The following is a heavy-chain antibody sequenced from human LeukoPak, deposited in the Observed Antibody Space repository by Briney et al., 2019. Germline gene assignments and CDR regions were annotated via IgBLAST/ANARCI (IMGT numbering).Heavy chain of an antibody. V-gene: IGHV4-34*01. CDR3: ARRGLRFLESVKYSWFDP. CDR2: INHSGST. J-gene: IGHJ5*02. CDR1: GGSFSGYY. D-gene: IGHD3-3*01. Sequence: SETLSLTCAVYGGSFSGYYWTWIRQPPGKGLEWIGEINHSGSTNYNPSLKSRVTISVDTSKSQFSLKQSSVTAADTAIYFCARRGLRFLESVKYSWFDPWGQGTLVTVSS.